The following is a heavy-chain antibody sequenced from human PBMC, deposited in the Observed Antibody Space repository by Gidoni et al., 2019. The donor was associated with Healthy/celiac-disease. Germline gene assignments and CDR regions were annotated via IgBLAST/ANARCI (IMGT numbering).Heavy chain of an antibody. Sequence: QMQLVQSGPEVKKPGTSVKVSCKASGFTFTSSAVQWVRQARGQRLEWIGWIVVGSGNTNYAQKFQERVTITRDMSTSTAYMELSSLRSEDTAVYYCAADASGSYYYYYGMDVWGQGTTVTVSS. J-gene: IGHJ6*02. CDR3: AADASGSYYYYYGMDV. D-gene: IGHD1-26*01. CDR2: IVVGSGNT. V-gene: IGHV1-58*01. CDR1: GFTFTSSA.